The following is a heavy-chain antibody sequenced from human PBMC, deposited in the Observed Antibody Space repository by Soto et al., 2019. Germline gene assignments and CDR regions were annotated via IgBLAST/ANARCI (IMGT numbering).Heavy chain of an antibody. Sequence: GESLKISCKGSGYSFAGYWITWVRQKPGKGLEWMGRIDPSDSQTYYSPSFRGHVTISATKSITTVFLQWSSLRASDTAMYYCARQIYDSDTGPNFQYYFDSWGQGTPVTISS. CDR2: IDPSDSQT. D-gene: IGHD3-22*01. CDR3: ARQIYDSDTGPNFQYYFDS. V-gene: IGHV5-10-1*01. J-gene: IGHJ4*02. CDR1: GYSFAGYW.